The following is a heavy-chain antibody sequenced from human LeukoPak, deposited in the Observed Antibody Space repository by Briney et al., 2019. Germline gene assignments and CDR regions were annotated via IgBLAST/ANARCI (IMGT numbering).Heavy chain of an antibody. CDR2: IYYSGST. J-gene: IGHJ4*02. Sequence: SETLPLTCTVSGGSISSYYWSWIRQPPGKGLEWIGYIYYSGSTNYNPSLKSRVTISVDTSKNQFSLKLSSVTAADTAVYYCARGYSSSWYWFYWGQGTLVTVSS. CDR3: ARGYSSSWYWFY. V-gene: IGHV4-59*01. D-gene: IGHD6-13*01. CDR1: GGSISSYY.